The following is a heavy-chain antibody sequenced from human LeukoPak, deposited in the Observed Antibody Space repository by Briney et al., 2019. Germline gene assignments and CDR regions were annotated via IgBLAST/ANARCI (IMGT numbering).Heavy chain of an antibody. J-gene: IGHJ4*02. Sequence: SETLSLTCTVSGGSISSYYWSWIRQPPGKGLEWIGYIYTSGSTNYNPSLKSRVTISVDTSKNQFSLKLSSVTAADTAVYYCARAIAAPFAEYYFDYWGQGTLVTVSS. V-gene: IGHV4-4*09. CDR2: IYTSGST. CDR3: ARAIAAPFAEYYFDY. CDR1: GGSISSYY. D-gene: IGHD2-21*01.